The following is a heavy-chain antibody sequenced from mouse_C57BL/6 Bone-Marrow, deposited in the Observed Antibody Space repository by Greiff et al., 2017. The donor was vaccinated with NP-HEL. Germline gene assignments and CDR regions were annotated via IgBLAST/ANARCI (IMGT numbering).Heavy chain of an antibody. CDR3: ARELWVYYYGSSYVNYAMDY. J-gene: IGHJ4*01. D-gene: IGHD1-1*01. Sequence: QVQLQQPGTELVKPGASVKLSCKASGYTFTSYWMHWVKQRPGQGLEWIGNINPSNGGTNYNEKFKSKATLTAEKSSSTAYMQLSSLTSEDSAVYFCARELWVYYYGSSYVNYAMDYWGQGTSVTVSS. CDR1: GYTFTSYW. CDR2: INPSNGGT. V-gene: IGHV1-53*01.